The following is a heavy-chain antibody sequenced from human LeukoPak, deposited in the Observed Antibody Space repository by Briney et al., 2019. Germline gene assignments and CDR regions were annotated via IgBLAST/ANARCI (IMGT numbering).Heavy chain of an antibody. CDR1: GFTFSSYA. CDR3: AKDQSGSGWYKH. D-gene: IGHD6-19*01. CDR2: ISGSGGST. V-gene: IGHV3-23*01. J-gene: IGHJ1*01. Sequence: GGSLRLSCAASGFTFSSYAMSWVRQAPGKGLDWVSAISGSGGSTYYADSVKGRFTISRDNSKSTLYLQMNSLRAEATAVYYCAKDQSGSGWYKHWGQGTLVTVSS.